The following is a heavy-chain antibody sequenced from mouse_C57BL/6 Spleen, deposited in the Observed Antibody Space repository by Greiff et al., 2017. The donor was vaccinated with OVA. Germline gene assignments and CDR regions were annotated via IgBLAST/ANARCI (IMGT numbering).Heavy chain of an antibody. Sequence: QVQLKQPGAELVKPGASVKLSCKASGYTFTSYWMHWVKQRPGQGLEWIGMIHPNSGSTNYNEKFKSKATLTVDKSSSTAYMQLSSLTSEDSAVYYCAFYSNYVAYWGQGTLVTVSA. CDR1: GYTFTSYW. CDR3: AFYSNYVAY. D-gene: IGHD2-5*01. V-gene: IGHV1-64*01. CDR2: IHPNSGST. J-gene: IGHJ3*01.